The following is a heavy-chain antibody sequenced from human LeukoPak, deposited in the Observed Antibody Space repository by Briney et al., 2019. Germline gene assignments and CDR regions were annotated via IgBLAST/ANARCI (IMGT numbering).Heavy chain of an antibody. J-gene: IGHJ4*02. Sequence: PSETLSLTCTVSGGSISSYYWSRIRQPPGKGLEWIGYIYYSGSTNYNPSLKSRVTISVDTSKNQFSLKLSSVTAADTAEYYCAREPYGSGTFDYWGQGTLVTVSA. CDR1: GGSISSYY. D-gene: IGHD3-10*01. CDR2: IYYSGST. CDR3: AREPYGSGTFDY. V-gene: IGHV4-59*01.